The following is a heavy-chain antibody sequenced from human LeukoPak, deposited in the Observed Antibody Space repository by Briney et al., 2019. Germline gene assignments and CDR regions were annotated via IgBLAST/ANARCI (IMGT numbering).Heavy chain of an antibody. D-gene: IGHD6-13*01. CDR2: INWNGGST. V-gene: IGHV3-20*04. CDR3: AIDPIVEQQPPEYYFDY. J-gene: IGHJ4*02. Sequence: GGSLRLSCAASGFTFDDYGMSWVRQAPGKGLEWVSGINWNGGSTGYADSVKGRFTISRDNAKNSLYLQMNSLRAEDTALYYCAIDPIVEQQPPEYYFDYWGQGTLVTVSS. CDR1: GFTFDDYG.